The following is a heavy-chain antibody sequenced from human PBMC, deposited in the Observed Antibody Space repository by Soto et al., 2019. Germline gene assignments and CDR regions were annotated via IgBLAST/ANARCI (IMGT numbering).Heavy chain of an antibody. CDR1: GYTFTGYY. J-gene: IGHJ3*02. V-gene: IGHV1-2*04. D-gene: IGHD5-18*01. CDR2: INPNSGGT. Sequence: GASVKVSCKASGYTFTGYYMHWVRQAPGQGLEWMGWINPNSGGTNYAQKFQGWVTMTRDTSISTAYMELSRLRSDDTAVYYCARERSSERYGAFDIWGQGTMVTVSS. CDR3: ARERSSERYGAFDI.